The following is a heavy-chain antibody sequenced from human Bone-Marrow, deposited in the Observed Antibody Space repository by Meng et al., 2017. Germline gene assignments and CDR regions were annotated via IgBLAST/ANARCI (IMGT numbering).Heavy chain of an antibody. J-gene: IGHJ4*02. Sequence: VQLVQSGAEVNEPWASVKVSCKASGYTFPDYWLDWVRRAPGQGLEWMGRINPKSGDTHYAQRFQGRVTMTGDTSISTAYMELSGLRSDDTAMYYCARDEDISAAGKLFGDYWGQGTLVTVSS. V-gene: IGHV1-2*06. CDR2: INPKSGDT. D-gene: IGHD6-13*01. CDR3: ARDEDISAAGKLFGDY. CDR1: GYTFPDYW.